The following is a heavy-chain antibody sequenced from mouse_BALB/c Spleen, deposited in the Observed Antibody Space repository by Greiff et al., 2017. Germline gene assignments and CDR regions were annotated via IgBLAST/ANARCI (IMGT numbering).Heavy chain of an antibody. CDR2: ISSGSSTI. CDR1: GFTFSSFG. Sequence: EVKLMESGGGLVQPGGSRKLSCAASGFTFSSFGMHWVRQAPEKGLEWVAYISSGSSTIYYADTVKGRFTISRDNPKNTLFLQMTSLRSEDTAMYYCARSFSRGDYAMDYWGQGTSVTVSS. D-gene: IGHD6-2*01. CDR3: ARSFSRGDYAMDY. V-gene: IGHV5-17*02. J-gene: IGHJ4*01.